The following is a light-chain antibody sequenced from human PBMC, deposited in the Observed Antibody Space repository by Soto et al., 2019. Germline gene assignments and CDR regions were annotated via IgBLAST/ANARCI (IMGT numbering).Light chain of an antibody. V-gene: IGLV2-8*01. CDR3: SSYAGNNNLL. J-gene: IGLJ2*01. CDR1: SSDVGGYNY. Sequence: QSALTQPPSASGSPGQSVTISCTGTSSDVGGYNYVSWYQHHPGKAPRLMIYEVSKRPSVVPDRFSGSKSGNTASLTVSGLQPEDEADYYCSSYAGNNNLLFGEGTKLTVL. CDR2: EVS.